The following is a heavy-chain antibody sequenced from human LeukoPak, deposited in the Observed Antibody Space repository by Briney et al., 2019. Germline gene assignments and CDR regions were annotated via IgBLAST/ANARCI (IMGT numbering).Heavy chain of an antibody. CDR2: IYYSGST. CDR1: GGSISSYY. D-gene: IGHD2-2*01. V-gene: IGHV4-59*01. J-gene: IGHJ3*02. CDR3: ARPIVPAALDAFDI. Sequence: SETLSLTCTVSGGSISSYYWSWIRQPPGKGLEWIGYIYYSGSTNYNPSLKSRVTISVDTSKNQFSLKLSSVTAADTAVYYCARPIVPAALDAFDIWGQGTMVTVSS.